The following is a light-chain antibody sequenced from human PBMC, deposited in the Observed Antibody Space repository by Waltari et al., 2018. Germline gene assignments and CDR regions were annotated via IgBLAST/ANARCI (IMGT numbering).Light chain of an antibody. CDR3: QQYSSSVMFT. V-gene: IGKV3-20*01. CDR1: QSVSRIR. Sequence: FLTQAPDTVSLSPGERATLSCRASQSVSRIRLAWYQNTPDQAPRLLMYAASTSATGIPDRFSGSGSGTDCSLSISRVEPEDFAVYYCQQYSSSVMFTFGQGTKLEIK. J-gene: IGKJ2*01. CDR2: AAS.